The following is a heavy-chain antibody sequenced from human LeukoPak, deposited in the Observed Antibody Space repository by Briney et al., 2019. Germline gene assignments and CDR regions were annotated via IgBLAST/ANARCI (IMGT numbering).Heavy chain of an antibody. D-gene: IGHD6-19*01. CDR3: ARATWLDPYYFDY. V-gene: IGHV3-53*01. J-gene: IGHJ4*02. CDR2: IYSGGST. CDR1: GPTVSSNY. Sequence: PRRSLRLSCAATGPTVSSNYMSWVRHAPGKGLEWVSVIYSGGSTYYADSVKGRFTISRDNSKNTLYLQMNSLRAEDTAVYYCARATWLDPYYFDYWGQGTLVTVSS.